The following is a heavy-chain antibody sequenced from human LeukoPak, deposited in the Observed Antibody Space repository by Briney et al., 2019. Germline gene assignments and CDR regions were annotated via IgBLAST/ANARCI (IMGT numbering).Heavy chain of an antibody. J-gene: IGHJ4*02. V-gene: IGHV3-30*04. CDR2: ISYDGTKA. Sequence: GGSLRLFCAPSGLTFSRSNMHWVRQSPGKGLAWLALISYDGTKAYYADSVKGRFTISRDNSENTLFLQMNSLSAEDTAMYYCEREWFGESNWGQGTLVIVSS. D-gene: IGHD3-10*01. CDR3: EREWFGESN. CDR1: GLTFSRSN.